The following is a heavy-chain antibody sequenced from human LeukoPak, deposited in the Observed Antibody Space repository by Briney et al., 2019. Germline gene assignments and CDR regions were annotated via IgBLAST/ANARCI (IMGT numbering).Heavy chain of an antibody. CDR3: ARRRHYYGSGRPFDY. V-gene: IGHV4-34*01. Sequence: SETLSLTCAVYGGSFSGYYWSWIRQPPGKGLEWIGEINHSGSTNYNPSLKSRVTISVDTSKNQFPLKLSSVTAADTAVYYCARRRHYYGSGRPFDYWGQGTLVTVSS. J-gene: IGHJ4*02. CDR1: GGSFSGYY. CDR2: INHSGST. D-gene: IGHD3-10*01.